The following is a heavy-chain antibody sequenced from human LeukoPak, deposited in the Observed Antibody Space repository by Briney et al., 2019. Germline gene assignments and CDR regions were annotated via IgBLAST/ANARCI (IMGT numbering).Heavy chain of an antibody. V-gene: IGHV1-24*01. Sequence: ASVKVSCKVSGYTLTELSMHWVRQAPGKGLEWMGGFDPEDGETIYAQKFQGRVTMTEDTSTDTAYMELSSLRSEDTAVYYCARRPLYGDETWFDPWGQGTLVTVSS. CDR3: ARRPLYGDETWFDP. CDR1: GYTLTELS. J-gene: IGHJ5*02. CDR2: FDPEDGET. D-gene: IGHD4-17*01.